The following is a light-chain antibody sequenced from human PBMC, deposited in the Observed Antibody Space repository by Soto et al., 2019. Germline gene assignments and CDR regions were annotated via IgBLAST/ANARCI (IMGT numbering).Light chain of an antibody. Sequence: EIVMTQSPASLSASPGERITLSCKASQSIANNLAWHQQKPGQAPRLLMYGASTRAADIPARFSGSGSGTEFSLTISSLQSEDFAVYYCQQFGSSFITFGQGTRLEIK. CDR2: GAS. CDR1: QSIANN. J-gene: IGKJ5*01. CDR3: QQFGSSFIT. V-gene: IGKV3-15*01.